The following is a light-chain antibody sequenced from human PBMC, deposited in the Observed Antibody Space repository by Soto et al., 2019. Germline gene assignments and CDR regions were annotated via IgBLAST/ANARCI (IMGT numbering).Light chain of an antibody. V-gene: IGKV3-20*01. CDR1: QSVSSSY. J-gene: IGKJ3*01. CDR2: GAS. Sequence: EIVLTQSPGTLSLSPGERATLSCRASQSVSSSYLAWYQQKPGQAPRLLMYGASSRATGIPDRFSGSGSGTDFTLTISRLEPEDFAVYYCQQYVSSVTFGPGTKVDIK. CDR3: QQYVSSVT.